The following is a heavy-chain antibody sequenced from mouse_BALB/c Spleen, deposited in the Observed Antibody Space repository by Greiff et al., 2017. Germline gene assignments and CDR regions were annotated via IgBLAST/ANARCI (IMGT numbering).Heavy chain of an antibody. Sequence: EVKLQESGGGLVKPGGSLKLSCAASGFTFSSYTMSWVRQTPEKRLEWVATISSGGSYTYYPDSVKGRFTISRDNAKNTLYLQMSSLKSEDTAMYYCTRDQGATVMDYWGQGTSVTVSS. CDR3: TRDQGATVMDY. J-gene: IGHJ4*01. CDR1: GFTFSSYT. D-gene: IGHD1-1*01. V-gene: IGHV5-6-4*01. CDR2: ISSGGSYT.